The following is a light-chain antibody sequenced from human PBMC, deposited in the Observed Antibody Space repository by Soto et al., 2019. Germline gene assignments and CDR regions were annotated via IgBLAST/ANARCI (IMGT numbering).Light chain of an antibody. CDR3: CSYAGSGTFV. CDR2: EGS. CDR1: SSDVGTYAL. V-gene: IGLV2-23*01. Sequence: QSALTQPASVSGSPGQSITISCTGTSSDVGTYALVSWYQQHPGKGPKLMIYEGSKRPSGVSNRFSGSMSGNTASLTISGLQAEDEADYSCCSYAGSGTFVFGTGTKLTV. J-gene: IGLJ1*01.